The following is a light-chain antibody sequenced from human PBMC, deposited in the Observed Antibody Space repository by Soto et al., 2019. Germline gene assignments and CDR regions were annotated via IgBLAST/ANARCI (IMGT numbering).Light chain of an antibody. V-gene: IGLV1-40*01. CDR3: QSYDSSLSGYVI. CDR1: SSNIRTPYD. Sequence: QTVVTQPPSVSGAPGQRVTISCTGSSSNIRTPYDVHWYQQLPGTAPKLLIYGNSNRPSGVPDRFSGSKSGTSASLAITGLQAEDEADYYCQSYDSSLSGYVIFGGGTKLTVL. CDR2: GNS. J-gene: IGLJ2*01.